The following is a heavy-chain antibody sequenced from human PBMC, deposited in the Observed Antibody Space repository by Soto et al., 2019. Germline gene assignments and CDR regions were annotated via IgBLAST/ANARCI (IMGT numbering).Heavy chain of an antibody. D-gene: IGHD3-10*01. Sequence: QVQLQESGPGLVKPSQTLSLTCTVSGGSISSADYYWSWIRQPPGKGLEWIGYFHSSGATYKDPSLKSRVTISVDTSKTQISLHLDSVTAADTAVYYCASIWFGDFDYWGHGTLVTVSS. V-gene: IGHV4-30-4*01. CDR3: ASIWFGDFDY. CDR1: GGSISSADYY. J-gene: IGHJ4*01. CDR2: FHSSGAT.